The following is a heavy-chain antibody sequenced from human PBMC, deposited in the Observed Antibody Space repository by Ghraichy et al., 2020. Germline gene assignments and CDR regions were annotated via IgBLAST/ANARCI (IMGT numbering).Heavy chain of an antibody. CDR1: GYTFTSYY. Sequence: ASVKVSCKASGYTFTSYYMHWVRQAPGQGLEWMGIINPSGGSTSYAQKFQGRVTMTRDTSTSTVYMELSSLRSEDTAVYYCARAPPSWNYPLSLGMDVWGQGTTVTVSS. CDR3: ARAPPSWNYPLSLGMDV. V-gene: IGHV1-46*01. CDR2: INPSGGST. D-gene: IGHD1-7*01. J-gene: IGHJ6*02.